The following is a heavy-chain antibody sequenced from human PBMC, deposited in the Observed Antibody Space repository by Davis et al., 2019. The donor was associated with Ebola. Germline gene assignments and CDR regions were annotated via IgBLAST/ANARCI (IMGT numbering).Heavy chain of an antibody. Sequence: PGGSLRLSCAASGFTFSGYYMSWIRQAPGKGLEWVSGISVRGDGTSYSDSVKGRFTISRDNSKNTLYLQMNSLRAEDTAVYYCAKAQECSSTTCYAFDVWGQGTMVTVSS. CDR3: AKAQECSSTTCYAFDV. CDR1: GFTFSGYY. V-gene: IGHV3-23*01. J-gene: IGHJ3*01. D-gene: IGHD2-2*01. CDR2: ISVRGDGT.